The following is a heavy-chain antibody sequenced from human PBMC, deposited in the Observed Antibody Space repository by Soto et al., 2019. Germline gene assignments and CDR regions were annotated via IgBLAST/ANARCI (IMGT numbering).Heavy chain of an antibody. V-gene: IGHV1-46*03. CDR1: GYTFTSYS. CDR3: PRDLAGPFDY. D-gene: IGHD3-3*02. Sequence: QVQLVQSGPDVKKPGASVKLSCKASGYTFTSYSVHWVRQAPGQGLEWMAMINPSGGSTRYAQKFQGRVTMTRDTSTSTVYMELSSLRAEEDTAVYYCPRDLAGPFDYWGQGTLVTVSS. CDR2: INPSGGST. J-gene: IGHJ4*02.